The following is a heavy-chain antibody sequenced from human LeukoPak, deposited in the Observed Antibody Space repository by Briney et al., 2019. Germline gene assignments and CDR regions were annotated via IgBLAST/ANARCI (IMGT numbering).Heavy chain of an antibody. CDR2: VNDAGGDT. CDR3: AKDQEIAARRHNYFDY. CDR1: GFTFRTYA. J-gene: IGHJ4*02. V-gene: IGHV3-23*01. Sequence: QTGGSLRLSCAASGFTFRTYAMAWVRQAPRKGLEWVSSVNDAGGDTYYADSVKGRFTIPRDNSKNTLFLQMNSLRAEDTAVYYCAKDQEIAARRHNYFDYWGQGTLVTVSS. D-gene: IGHD6-6*01.